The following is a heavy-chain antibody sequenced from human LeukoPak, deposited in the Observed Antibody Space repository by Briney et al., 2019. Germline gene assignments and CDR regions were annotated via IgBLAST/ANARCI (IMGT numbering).Heavy chain of an antibody. CDR1: GYTFTSYG. CDR2: ISAYNGNP. CDR3: ARGADTYSYDFDY. Sequence: GASVKVSCKASGYTFTSYGISWVRQGPGQGLEWMGWISAYNGNPTYAQKLQGRVTVTTDTSTSTAYMELRSLRSEDTAVYYCARGADTYSYDFDYWGQGTLVTVSS. D-gene: IGHD5-18*01. V-gene: IGHV1-18*01. J-gene: IGHJ4*02.